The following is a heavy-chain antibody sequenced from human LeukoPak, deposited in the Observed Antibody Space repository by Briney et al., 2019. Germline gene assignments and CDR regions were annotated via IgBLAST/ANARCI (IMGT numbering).Heavy chain of an antibody. V-gene: IGHV4-4*07. Sequence: SETLSLTCTLSSPSITSFSGSCVRQPAGNLLEWIGRIYASRGTNYNPCLKSRVTMSVDTSKNQFSLKLSSVPAADTAVYYCARDVGYYYDSSGYDWFDPWGQGTLVIVSS. CDR2: IYASRGT. CDR1: SPSITSFS. J-gene: IGHJ5*02. D-gene: IGHD3-22*01. CDR3: ARDVGYYYDSSGYDWFDP.